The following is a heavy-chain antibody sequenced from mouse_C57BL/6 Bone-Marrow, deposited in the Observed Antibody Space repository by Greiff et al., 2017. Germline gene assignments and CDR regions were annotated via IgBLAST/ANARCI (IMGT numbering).Heavy chain of an antibody. CDR2: IDPETGGT. D-gene: IGHD2-3*01. Sequence: QVQLQQSGAELVRPGASVTLSCKASGYTFTDYEMHWVKQTPVHGLEWIGAIDPETGGTAYNQKFKGKAILTADKSSSTAYMELRSLTSEDSAVXYCTRSGDGYPWYFDVWGTGTTVTVSS. J-gene: IGHJ1*03. CDR1: GYTFTDYE. CDR3: TRSGDGYPWYFDV. V-gene: IGHV1-15*01.